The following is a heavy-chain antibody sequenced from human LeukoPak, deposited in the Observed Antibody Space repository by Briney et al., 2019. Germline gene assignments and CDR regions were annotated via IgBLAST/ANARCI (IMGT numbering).Heavy chain of an antibody. CDR2: IIPIFGTA. V-gene: IGHV1-69*05. J-gene: IGHJ4*02. D-gene: IGHD3-22*01. CDR3: ARLPRIFYYDSSGSDY. Sequence: SVKVSCKASGGTFSSYAISWVRQAPGQGLEWMGRIIPIFGTANYAQTFQGRVTITTDESTSTAYMELSSLRSEDTAVYYCARLPRIFYYDSSGSDYWGQGTLVTVSS. CDR1: GGTFSSYA.